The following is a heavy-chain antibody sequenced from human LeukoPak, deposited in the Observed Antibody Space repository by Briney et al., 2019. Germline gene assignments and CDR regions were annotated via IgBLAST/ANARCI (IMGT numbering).Heavy chain of an antibody. D-gene: IGHD3-9*01. CDR3: ARGLRYFDWNLGPRPNYFDY. Sequence: PSETLSLTCAVYGGSFSGYYWSWIRQPPGKGLEWIGGINHSGSTNYNPSLKSRVTISVDTSKNQFPLKLSSVTAADTAVYYCARGLRYFDWNLGPRPNYFDYWGQGTLVTVSS. CDR2: INHSGST. CDR1: GGSFSGYY. J-gene: IGHJ4*02. V-gene: IGHV4-34*01.